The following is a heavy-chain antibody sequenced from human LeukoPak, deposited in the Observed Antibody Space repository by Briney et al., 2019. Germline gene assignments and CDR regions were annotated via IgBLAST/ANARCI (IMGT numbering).Heavy chain of an antibody. D-gene: IGHD4-23*01. CDR2: IYYSGST. Sequence: PSETLSLTCTVSGGSISSYYWSWIRRPPGKGLEWIGYIYYSGSTNYNPSLKSRVTISVDTSKNQFSLKLSSVTAADTAVYYCARDPEGGNSPFDYWGQGTLVTVSS. CDR3: ARDPEGGNSPFDY. V-gene: IGHV4-59*01. J-gene: IGHJ4*02. CDR1: GGSISSYY.